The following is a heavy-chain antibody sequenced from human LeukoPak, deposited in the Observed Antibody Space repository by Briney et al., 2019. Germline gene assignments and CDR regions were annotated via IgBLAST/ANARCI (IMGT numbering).Heavy chain of an antibody. CDR3: ARGSRRDGYNC. D-gene: IGHD5-24*01. J-gene: IGHJ4*02. CDR1: GGSISTYY. V-gene: IGHV4-59*01. Sequence: KPSETLSLTCTVSGGSISTYYWSWIRQPPGKGLEWIGYIYYTGSTNYNPSLKSRVTISVDTSKNQFSLRLSSATAADTAMYYCARGSRRDGYNCWGQGALVTVSS. CDR2: IYYTGST.